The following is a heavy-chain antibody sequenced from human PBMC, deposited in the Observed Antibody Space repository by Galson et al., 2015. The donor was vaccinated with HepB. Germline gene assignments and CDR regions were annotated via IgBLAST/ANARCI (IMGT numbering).Heavy chain of an antibody. D-gene: IGHD4-11*01. J-gene: IGHJ5*02. V-gene: IGHV3-53*01. CDR1: GFTVSSNY. CDR2: IYSGGST. Sequence: SLRLSCAASGFTVSSNYMSWVRQAPGKGLEWVSVIYSGGSTYYADSVKGRFTISRDNSKNTLYLQMNSLRAEDTAVYYCARCVPMTTAWFDPWGQGTLVTVSS. CDR3: ARCVPMTTAWFDP.